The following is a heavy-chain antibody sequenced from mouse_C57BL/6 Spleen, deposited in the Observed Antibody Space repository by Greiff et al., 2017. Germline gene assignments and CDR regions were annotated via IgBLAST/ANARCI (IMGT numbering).Heavy chain of an antibody. V-gene: IGHV1-69*01. CDR1: GYTFTSYW. J-gene: IGHJ4*01. CDR2: IDPSDSYT. Sequence: QVQLQQPGAELVMPGASVKLSCKASGYTFTSYWMHWVKQRPGQGLEWIGEIDPSDSYTNYNQKFKGKSTLTVDKSSSTAYMQLSSLTSGDSAVYYCARGVDYWGQGTSVTVSS. CDR3: ARGVDY.